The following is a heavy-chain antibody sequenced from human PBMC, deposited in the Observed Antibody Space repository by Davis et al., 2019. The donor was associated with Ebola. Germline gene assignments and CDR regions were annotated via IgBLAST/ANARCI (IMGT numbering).Heavy chain of an antibody. CDR3: ARTTKTNIEASGLGFNSFDS. D-gene: IGHD4-17*01. V-gene: IGHV4-34*01. Sequence: SETLSPTCAVYGDSVSDYFWSWIRQPPGKGLEWIGETGHSGYTNYSPSLMSRVTMSVDSSKNQFSLKLHSVTAADTAVYYCARTTKTNIEASGLGFNSFDSWGQGALVSVSS. J-gene: IGHJ5*01. CDR1: GDSVSDYF. CDR2: TGHSGYT.